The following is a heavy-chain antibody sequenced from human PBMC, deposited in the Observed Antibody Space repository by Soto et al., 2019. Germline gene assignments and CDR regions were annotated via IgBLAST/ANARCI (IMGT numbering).Heavy chain of an antibody. CDR1: GGTFSSYA. V-gene: IGHV1-69*01. J-gene: IGHJ2*01. Sequence: QVQLVQSGAEVKKPGSSVKVSCKASGGTFSSYAISWVRQAPGQGLEWMGGIIPIFGTANYAQKFQGRVTITADEPPSTAYMQLSSLRSEDTAVYSCGRAAADRHFELWGRGTLATVSS. CDR2: IIPIFGTA. CDR3: GRAAADRHFEL.